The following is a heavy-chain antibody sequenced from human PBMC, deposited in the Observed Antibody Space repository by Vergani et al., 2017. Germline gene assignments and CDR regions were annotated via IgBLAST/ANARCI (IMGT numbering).Heavy chain of an antibody. D-gene: IGHD4-17*01. CDR2: ISGSGGST. Sequence: EVQLLESGGGLVQPGGSLRLSCAASGFTFSSYAMSWVRQAPGKGLEWVSAISGSGGSTYYADSVKGRFTISRDNSKNSLYLQMNSLRAEDTAVYYCARGHDYGDYFDYWGQGTLVIVSS. V-gene: IGHV3-23*01. CDR3: ARGHDYGDYFDY. CDR1: GFTFSSYA. J-gene: IGHJ4*02.